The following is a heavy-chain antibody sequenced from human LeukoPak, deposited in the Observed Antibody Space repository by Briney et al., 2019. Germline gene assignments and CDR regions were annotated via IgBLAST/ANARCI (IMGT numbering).Heavy chain of an antibody. V-gene: IGHV6-1*01. CDR2: IKYRSKWYN. CDR3: ARGSEWAFDI. Sequence: SQTLSLTCAISGDSVSRKNFDWDWIRQSPSGGLEWLGRIKYRSKWYNDYAVSLKSRITINPDTSRNQFSLLLNSVSPEDTAVYYCARGSEWAFDIWGQGTTVTVSS. J-gene: IGHJ3*02. CDR1: GDSVSRKNFD. D-gene: IGHD2-8*01.